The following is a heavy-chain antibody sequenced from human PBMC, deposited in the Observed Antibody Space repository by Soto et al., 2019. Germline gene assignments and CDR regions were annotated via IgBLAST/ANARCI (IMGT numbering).Heavy chain of an antibody. D-gene: IGHD2-15*01. Sequence: QVQLVESGGGVVQPGRSLRLSCEASGFAFSGNAMHWVRQTPGKGLEWVAVTSYDESNKYYADSVKGRFTISRDNSKNTVYLQMNSPRAEDTAVYYCAKVRRYGSDYFDYWGQGTLVTVSS. CDR2: TSYDESNK. J-gene: IGHJ4*02. CDR3: AKVRRYGSDYFDY. V-gene: IGHV3-30*04. CDR1: GFAFSGNA.